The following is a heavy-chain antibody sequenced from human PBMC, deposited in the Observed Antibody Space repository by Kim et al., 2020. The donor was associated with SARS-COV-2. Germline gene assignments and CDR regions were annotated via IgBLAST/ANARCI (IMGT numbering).Heavy chain of an antibody. Sequence: ASVKVSCKASGYTFTGYYMHWVRQAPGQGLEWMGRINPNSGGTNYAQKFQGRVTMTRDTSISTAYMELSRLRSDDTAVYYCARMSLGFDWLSTDKKTPLMYNWFDPWGQGTLVTVSS. CDR2: INPNSGGT. J-gene: IGHJ5*02. D-gene: IGHD3-9*01. CDR3: ARMSLGFDWLSTDKKTPLMYNWFDP. V-gene: IGHV1-2*06. CDR1: GYTFTGYY.